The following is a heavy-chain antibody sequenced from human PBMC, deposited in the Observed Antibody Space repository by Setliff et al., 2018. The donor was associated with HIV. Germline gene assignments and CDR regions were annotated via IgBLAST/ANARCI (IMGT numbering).Heavy chain of an antibody. D-gene: IGHD2-15*01. CDR3: AKDGISGGAYPPYYFDY. CDR1: GFTFNTYA. J-gene: IGHJ4*01. V-gene: IGHV3-23*01. CDR2: ISGSGGST. Sequence: GGSLRLSCAASGFTFNTYAMSWVRQAPGKGLEWVSVISGSGGSTFYADSVKGRFTISRDNSKNTLYLLMNGLRVEDPAVYYCAKDGISGGAYPPYYFDYWGHGTLVTVSS.